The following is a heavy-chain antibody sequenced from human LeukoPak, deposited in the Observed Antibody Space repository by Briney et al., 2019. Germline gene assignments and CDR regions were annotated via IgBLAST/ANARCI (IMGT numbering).Heavy chain of an antibody. CDR1: GGTFISYA. Sequence: ASVKVSRKASGGTFISYAISWVRQAPGQGLEWMGGIIPIFGTANYAQKFQGRVTITADESTSTAYMELSSLRSEDTAVYSCASPRDRYCSSTSCYIEPFDYWGQGTLVTVSS. J-gene: IGHJ4*02. D-gene: IGHD2-2*02. CDR3: ASPRDRYCSSTSCYIEPFDY. V-gene: IGHV1-69*13. CDR2: IIPIFGTA.